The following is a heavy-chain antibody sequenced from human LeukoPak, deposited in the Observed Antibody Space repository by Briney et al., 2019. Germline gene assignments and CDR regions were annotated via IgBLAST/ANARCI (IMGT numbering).Heavy chain of an antibody. CDR2: ITSDDNTI. CDR1: GLTLSNYY. D-gene: IGHD6-6*01. CDR3: ARGGLYSSSYYY. V-gene: IGHV3-11*01. Sequence: GGSLRLSCAASGLTLSNYYMTWIRQAPGKGLEWVSCITSDDNTIHYADSVKGRFTISGDNAKNSLYLQMNSLRAEDTAVYYCARGGLYSSSYYYWGQGTLVTVSS. J-gene: IGHJ4*02.